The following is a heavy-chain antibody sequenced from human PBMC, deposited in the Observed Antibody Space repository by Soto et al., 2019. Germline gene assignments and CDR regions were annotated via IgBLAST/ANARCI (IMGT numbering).Heavy chain of an antibody. V-gene: IGHV3-30*18. Sequence: HVQLVESGGGVVQPGRSLRLACTASGFIFRSYGMHWVRQAPGKGLEWVAFISNDGGNEYYVDSVKGRFTISRDNSRNTLYLQMNSLRADDTALYSCAKATYGYAYVDFWGQGTRVTVSS. CDR1: GFIFRSYG. D-gene: IGHD2-15*01. CDR3: AKATYGYAYVDF. J-gene: IGHJ4*02. CDR2: ISNDGGNE.